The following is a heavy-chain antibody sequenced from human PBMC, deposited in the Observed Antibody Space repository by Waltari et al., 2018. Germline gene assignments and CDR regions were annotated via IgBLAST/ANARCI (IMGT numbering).Heavy chain of an antibody. J-gene: IGHJ2*01. V-gene: IGHV3-48*04. Sequence: EVQLVESGGGLAQPGGSVRLPCAAYGVTFSSYSMNWVRQATGKGLEWVSYISSSSSTIYYADSVKGRFTISRDNAKNSLYLQMNSLRAEDTAVYYCASTSILWWYGWYFDLWGRGTLVTVSS. D-gene: IGHD2-21*01. CDR2: ISSSSSTI. CDR3: ASTSILWWYGWYFDL. CDR1: GVTFSSYS.